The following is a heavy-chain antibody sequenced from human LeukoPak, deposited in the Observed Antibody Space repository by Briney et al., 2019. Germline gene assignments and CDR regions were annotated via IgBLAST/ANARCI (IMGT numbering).Heavy chain of an antibody. V-gene: IGHV4-59*12. CDR2: IYYSGST. Sequence: SETLSLTCTVSGGSISSYYWSWIRQPPGKGLEWIGYIYYSGSTNYNPSLKSRVTISVDTSKNQFSLKLSSVTAADTAVYYCARLVDTAMVTRADYWGQGTLVTVSS. D-gene: IGHD5-18*01. J-gene: IGHJ4*02. CDR1: GGSISSYY. CDR3: ARLVDTAMVTRADY.